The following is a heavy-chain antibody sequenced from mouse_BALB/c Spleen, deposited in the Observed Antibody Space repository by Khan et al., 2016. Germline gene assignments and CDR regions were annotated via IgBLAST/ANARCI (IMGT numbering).Heavy chain of an antibody. CDR3: ASDLLWYAMDY. CDR1: GYTFTSYN. V-gene: IGHV1S135*01. D-gene: IGHD2-1*01. CDR2: IDPYNGST. Sequence: VRLKQSGPELVKPGASVKVSCKASGYTFTSYNMYWVKQSHGKNLEWIGYIDPYNGSTSYNQKFKGKATLTVDKSSSTAYMHLNSLTSEDSAVYYCASDLLWYAMDYWGQGTSVTVSS. J-gene: IGHJ4*01.